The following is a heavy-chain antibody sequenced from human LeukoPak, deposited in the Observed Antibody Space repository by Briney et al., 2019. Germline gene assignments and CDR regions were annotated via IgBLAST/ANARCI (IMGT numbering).Heavy chain of an antibody. CDR1: GYTFTSYG. Sequence: GASVKVSCKPSGYTFTSYGISWVRQAPGQGLEWMGWVSGSNGDTNYAQKLQGRVTMTTDTSTSTAYMELRSLRSDDTAVYYCARLGGTNYFDYWGQGTLVTVSS. J-gene: IGHJ4*02. D-gene: IGHD3-16*01. CDR3: ARLGGTNYFDY. V-gene: IGHV1-18*01. CDR2: VSGSNGDT.